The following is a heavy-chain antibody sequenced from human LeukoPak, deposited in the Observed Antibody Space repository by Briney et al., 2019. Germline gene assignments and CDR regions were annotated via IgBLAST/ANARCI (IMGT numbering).Heavy chain of an antibody. V-gene: IGHV3-7*03. CDR3: AKEGRSLQTY. CDR1: GFMFSSNW. D-gene: IGHD5-24*01. Sequence: GSLRLSCAASGFMFSSNWMSWVRLAPGKGMEWVANIKEDGTETYYVDSVKGRFTISRDNAKNSLYLQMNSLRVEDTAVYYCAKEGRSLQTYWGQGTLVTVSS. J-gene: IGHJ4*02. CDR2: IKEDGTET.